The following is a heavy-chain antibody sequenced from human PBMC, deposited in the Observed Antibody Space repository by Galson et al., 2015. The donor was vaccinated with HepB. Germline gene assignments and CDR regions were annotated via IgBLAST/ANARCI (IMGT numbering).Heavy chain of an antibody. J-gene: IGHJ4*02. V-gene: IGHV3-48*01. D-gene: IGHD2-15*01. Sequence: SLRLSCAASGFTFSSYSMNWVRQAPGKGLEWVSYISSSSSTIYYADSVKGRFTISRDNAKNSLYLQMNSLRAEDTAVYYCARARMFDYWGQGTLVTVSS. CDR2: ISSSSSTI. CDR3: ARARMFDY. CDR1: GFTFSSYS.